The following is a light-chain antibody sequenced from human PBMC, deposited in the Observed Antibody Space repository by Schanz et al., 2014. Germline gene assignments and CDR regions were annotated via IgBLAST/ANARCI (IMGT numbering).Light chain of an antibody. J-gene: IGKJ2*01. Sequence: EIVLTQSPATLSLSPGERATLSCRASQSFDSDLAWYQQKPGQAPRLLIHDVSNRATGIPARFSGSGSGTDFTLTISSLEPEDFAVYYCQQYAESPRYTFGQGTKLEIK. CDR2: DVS. CDR3: QQYAESPRYT. V-gene: IGKV3-11*01. CDR1: QSFDSD.